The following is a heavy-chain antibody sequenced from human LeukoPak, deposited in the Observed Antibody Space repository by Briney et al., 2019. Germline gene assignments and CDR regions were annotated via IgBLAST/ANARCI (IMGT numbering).Heavy chain of an antibody. D-gene: IGHD3-22*01. J-gene: IGHJ5*02. Sequence: SETLSLTCAVSGYSISSGYYWGWIRQPPGKGLEWIGSIYHSGSTYYNPSLKSRVTISVDTSKNQFSLKLSSVTAVDTAVYYCASPRGYYDSSGYLSNWFDPWGQGTLVTVSS. V-gene: IGHV4-38-2*01. CDR3: ASPRGYYDSSGYLSNWFDP. CDR1: GYSISSGYY. CDR2: IYHSGST.